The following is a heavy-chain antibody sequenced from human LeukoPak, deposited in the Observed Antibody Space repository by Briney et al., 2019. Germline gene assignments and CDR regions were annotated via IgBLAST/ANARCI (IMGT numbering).Heavy chain of an antibody. V-gene: IGHV3-30*18. CDR1: GFTFSSYG. CDR2: ISHDGSNK. Sequence: GGSLRLSCAASGFTFSSYGMHWVRQAPGKGLEWVAVISHDGSNKYYADSVKGRFTISRDNSKNTLYLQMNSLRAEDTAVYYCAKFSYYDSSDELDYWGQGTLVTVSS. CDR3: AKFSYYDSSDELDY. D-gene: IGHD3-22*01. J-gene: IGHJ4*02.